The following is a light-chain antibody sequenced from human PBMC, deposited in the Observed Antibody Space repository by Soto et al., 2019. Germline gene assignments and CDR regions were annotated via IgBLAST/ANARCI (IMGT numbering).Light chain of an antibody. CDR1: QGVTTN. V-gene: IGKV3-15*01. CDR2: DVS. Sequence: EIVMTQSPATLSVSPGERATLSCRAAQGVTTNFAWYQQKSGQSPRLLIYDVSIRATGVPARFSGSGSGTEFTLTVSSLQSEDFALYFCHQYDYWPFTFGGGTKVDIK. CDR3: HQYDYWPFT. J-gene: IGKJ4*01.